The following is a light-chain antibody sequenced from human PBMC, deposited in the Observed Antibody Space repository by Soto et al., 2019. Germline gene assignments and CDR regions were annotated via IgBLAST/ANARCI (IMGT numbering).Light chain of an antibody. CDR2: GAS. CDR3: QQYNNWPSVT. Sequence: EIMMTQSPATLSVSPGERATLSCRASQSVRSNLAWYQQKPGQAPRLLIYGASTRATGIPARFSGSGSGTEFTLTISSLQSEDFAFYYCQQYNNWPSVTFGQGTRLEIK. CDR1: QSVRSN. V-gene: IGKV3-15*01. J-gene: IGKJ5*01.